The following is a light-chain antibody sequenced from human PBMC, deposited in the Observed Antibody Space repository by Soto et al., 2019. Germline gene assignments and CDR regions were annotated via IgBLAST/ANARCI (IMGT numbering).Light chain of an antibody. Sequence: QSALTQPASVSGSPGQSITISCTGTNSDVGNYNLVSWYQQHPGKAPKLMMYEVTKRPSGVSNRFSGSKSGNTASLTISGLRAEDEADYYCCSYAGSATGVFGGGTKVTVL. CDR3: CSYAGSATGV. CDR1: NSDVGNYNL. CDR2: EVT. V-gene: IGLV2-23*02. J-gene: IGLJ3*02.